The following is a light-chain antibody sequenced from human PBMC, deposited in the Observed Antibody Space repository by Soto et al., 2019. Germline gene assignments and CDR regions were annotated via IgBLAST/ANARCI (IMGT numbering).Light chain of an antibody. J-gene: IGKJ1*01. CDR3: QQYKSWLT. CDR1: QSVSSN. CDR2: GAF. V-gene: IGKV3-15*01. Sequence: EIVMTQSPATLSVSPGERATLSCRASQSVSSNLAWYQQKPGQGPRLLIYGAFTRATGIPARFSGSWSGTEFSLTISSLQSEDFSVYYCQQYKSWLTFGQGTKVDIK.